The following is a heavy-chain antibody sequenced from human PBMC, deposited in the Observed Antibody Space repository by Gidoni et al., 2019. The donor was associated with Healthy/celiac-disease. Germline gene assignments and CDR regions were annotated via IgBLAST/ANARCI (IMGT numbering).Heavy chain of an antibody. CDR3: ARDFTYGDQRP. D-gene: IGHD4-17*01. CDR1: GGTFSSYA. Sequence: QVQLVQSGAEVTKPGSSVKVSCKASGGTFSSYAISWVRQAPGQGLEWMGRIIPILGIANYAQKFQGRVTITADKSTSTAYMELSSLRSEDTAVYYCARDFTYGDQRPWGQGTLVTVSS. CDR2: IIPILGIA. J-gene: IGHJ5*02. V-gene: IGHV1-69*04.